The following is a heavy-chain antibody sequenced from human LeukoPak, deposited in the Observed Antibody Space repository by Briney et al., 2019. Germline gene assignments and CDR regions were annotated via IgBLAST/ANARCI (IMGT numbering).Heavy chain of an antibody. CDR2: IIPIFGTA. Sequence: ASVKVSCKASGGTFSSYAISWVRQAPGQGLEWMGGIIPIFGTANYAQKFQGRVTITTDESTSTAYTELSSLRSEDTAVYYCASQSSRSGTEGFDYWGQGTLVTVSS. D-gene: IGHD1-14*01. V-gene: IGHV1-69*05. J-gene: IGHJ4*02. CDR3: ASQSSRSGTEGFDY. CDR1: GGTFSSYA.